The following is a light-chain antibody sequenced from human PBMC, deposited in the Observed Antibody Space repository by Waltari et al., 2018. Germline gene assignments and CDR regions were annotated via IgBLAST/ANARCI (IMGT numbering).Light chain of an antibody. CDR1: QTINKY. CDR2: AAT. V-gene: IGKV1-39*01. CDR3: QQSFRTPLT. Sequence: DIQMTQYPSSLSASVGDRVTITCRASQTINKYLNWYQQRPGSAPKLLIYAATSLQTGVPSRFSGSGSGTDFTLTISSLQPEDFGTYHCQQSFRTPLTFGGGTKVAIK. J-gene: IGKJ4*01.